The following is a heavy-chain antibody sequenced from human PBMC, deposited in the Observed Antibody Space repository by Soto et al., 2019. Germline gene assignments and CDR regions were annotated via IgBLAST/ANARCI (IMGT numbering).Heavy chain of an antibody. J-gene: IGHJ5*02. CDR2: IFSNDEK. V-gene: IGHV2-26*01. Sequence: QVTLKESGPVLVKPTETLTLTCTVSGFSLSNARMGVSWIRQPPGKALEWLAHIFSNDEKSFSTPRKSTLPISKDTTKSQLVLTMTNMDPVDTATYSCARGAGRYFDWSVNWFDPWGQGTLVTVSS. CDR1: GFSLSNARMG. CDR3: ARGAGRYFDWSVNWFDP. D-gene: IGHD3-9*01.